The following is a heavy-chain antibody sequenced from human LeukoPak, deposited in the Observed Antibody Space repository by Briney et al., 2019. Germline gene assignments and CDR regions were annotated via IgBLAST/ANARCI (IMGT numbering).Heavy chain of an antibody. CDR2: FDPEDGET. CDR3: ATVWGWYYYDSSGSPGYYFDY. Sequence: ASVKVSCKVSGYTLTELSMHWVRQAPGKGLEWMGGFDPEDGETIYAQKFQGRVTMTEDTSTDTAYMELSSLRSEDTAVYYCATVWGWYYYDSSGSPGYYFDYRGQGTLVTVSS. V-gene: IGHV1-24*01. J-gene: IGHJ4*02. D-gene: IGHD3-22*01. CDR1: GYTLTELS.